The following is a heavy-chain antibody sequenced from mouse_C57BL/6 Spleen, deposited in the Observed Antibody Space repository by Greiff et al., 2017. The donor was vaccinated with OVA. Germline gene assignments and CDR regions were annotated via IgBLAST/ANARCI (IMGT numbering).Heavy chain of an antibody. J-gene: IGHJ2*01. CDR1: GYSITSGYY. D-gene: IGHD2-3*01. CDR3: AREEGYYAFDY. Sequence: VQLKESGPGLVKPSQSLSLTCSVTGYSITSGYYWNWIRQFPGNKLEWMGYISYDGSNNYNPSLKNRISITRDTSKNQFFLKLNSVTTEDTATYYCAREEGYYAFDYWGQGTTLTVSS. CDR2: ISYDGSN. V-gene: IGHV3-6*01.